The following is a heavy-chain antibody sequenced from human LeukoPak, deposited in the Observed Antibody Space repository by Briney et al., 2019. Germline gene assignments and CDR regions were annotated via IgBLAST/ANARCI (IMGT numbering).Heavy chain of an antibody. V-gene: IGHV4-30-2*01. J-gene: IGHJ5*02. D-gene: IGHD6-19*01. CDR1: GGSISSGGYS. CDR3: ARHSSISANWFDP. Sequence: PSQTLSLTCAVSGGSISSGGYSWSWIRQPPGKGLEWIGYIYHSGVTYQNPSLKSRVTISVDTSKNQFSLKLSSVTAADTAVYYCARHSSISANWFDPWGLGTLVTVSS. CDR2: IYHSGVT.